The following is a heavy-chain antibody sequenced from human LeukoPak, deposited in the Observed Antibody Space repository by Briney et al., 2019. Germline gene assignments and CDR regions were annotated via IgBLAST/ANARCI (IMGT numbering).Heavy chain of an antibody. D-gene: IGHD6-6*01. Sequence: SLKVSCKASGGTFSSYAISWVRQAPGQGLEWMGGIIPIFGTANYAQKFQGRVTITADESTSTAYMELSSLRSEDTAVYYCASQMGAARSLNWFDPWGQGTLVTVSS. V-gene: IGHV1-69*13. J-gene: IGHJ5*02. CDR1: GGTFSSYA. CDR2: IIPIFGTA. CDR3: ASQMGAARSLNWFDP.